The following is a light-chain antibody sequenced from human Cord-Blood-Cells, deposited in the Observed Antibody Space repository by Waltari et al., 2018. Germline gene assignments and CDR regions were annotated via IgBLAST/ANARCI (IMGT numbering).Light chain of an antibody. CDR1: ISDVGGYNY. V-gene: IGLV2-14*01. J-gene: IGLJ2*01. Sequence: QSALTQPASVSGSPGQSITISCTGTISDVGGYNYFSWYQQHPGKAPKLMIYDASNRPSGVSNRFSGSKSGNTASLTISGLQAEDEADYYCSSYTSSSTLVVFGGGTKLTVL. CDR3: SSYTSSSTLVV. CDR2: DAS.